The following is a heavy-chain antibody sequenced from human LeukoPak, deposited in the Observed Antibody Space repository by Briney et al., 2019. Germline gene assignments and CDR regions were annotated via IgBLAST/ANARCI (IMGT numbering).Heavy chain of an antibody. CDR3: ARGYSNGWYIDY. CDR1: GFTFSSYA. CDR2: ILYDGSNK. V-gene: IGHV3-30-3*01. J-gene: IGHJ4*02. D-gene: IGHD6-19*01. Sequence: GGSLRLSCAASGFTFSSYAMHWVREGLGKGVEWVTVILYDGSNKYYADSVKGRFTISRDNSKNTLYLQMNSLRAEDTAVYYCARGYSNGWYIDYWGQGTLVTVSS.